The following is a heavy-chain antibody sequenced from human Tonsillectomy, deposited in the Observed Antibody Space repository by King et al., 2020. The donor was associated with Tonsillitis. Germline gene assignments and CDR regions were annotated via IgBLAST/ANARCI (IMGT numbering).Heavy chain of an antibody. CDR3: AKDKGNDDYVWGSQLRPYDFDF. Sequence: VQLVESGGGLVQPGRSLRLSCAASGFTFDDYAMHWVRQAPGKGLEWVSGIXWNSGXIGYADSVXGRFTISRDNAKNSLYLQMNSLRAEXTALYXCAKDKGNDDYVWGSQLRPYDFDFWGQGTLVTVSS. CDR2: IXWNSGXI. V-gene: IGHV3-9*01. CDR1: GFTFDDYA. D-gene: IGHD3-16*01. J-gene: IGHJ4*02.